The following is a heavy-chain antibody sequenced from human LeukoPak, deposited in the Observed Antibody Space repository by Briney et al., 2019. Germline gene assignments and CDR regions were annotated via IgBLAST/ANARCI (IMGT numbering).Heavy chain of an antibody. CDR3: AKMEGARAPSWFDP. CDR1: LFTFSSYA. Sequence: GGSLRLSCAASLFTFSSYAMSWVRQAPGKGLEGVSAISGSGCSTYYADSVKGRFTNSSDNSRNTLYLQMNSLRAEDTAVYYCAKMEGARAPSWFDPWGQGTLVTVSS. CDR2: ISGSGCST. J-gene: IGHJ5*02. V-gene: IGHV3-23*01. D-gene: IGHD1-26*01.